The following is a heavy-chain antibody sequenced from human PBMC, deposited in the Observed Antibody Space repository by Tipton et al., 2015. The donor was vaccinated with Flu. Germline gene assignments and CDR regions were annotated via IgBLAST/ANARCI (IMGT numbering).Heavy chain of an antibody. V-gene: IGHV1-69*01. CDR1: GGTFSSYA. J-gene: IGHJ6*02. CDR3: ARVPGEATPNYYYGMDV. D-gene: IGHD2-15*01. CDR2: VIPIFGTA. Sequence: QVQLVQSGAEVKKPGSSVKVSCKASGGTFSSYAISWVRQAPGQGLEWMGGVIPIFGTANYAQKFQGRVTITADESTSTAYMGLSSLRSEDTAVYYCARVPGEATPNYYYGMDVWGQGTTVTVSS.